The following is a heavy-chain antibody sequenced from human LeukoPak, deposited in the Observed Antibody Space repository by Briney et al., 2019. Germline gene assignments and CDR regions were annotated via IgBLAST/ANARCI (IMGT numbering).Heavy chain of an antibody. V-gene: IGHV3-23*01. D-gene: IGHD3-10*01. CDR1: GFTFSSFA. Sequence: GGSLRLSCAASGFTFSSFAMSWVRQTPGKGLEWVSTISASGGSTYYADSVKGRFTISRDNSKNTLYLQMNSLRAEDTAVYYCTKVYYGSGSYSHLDYWGQGTTVTVTS. CDR3: TKVYYGSGSYSHLDY. CDR2: ISASGGST. J-gene: IGHJ4*03.